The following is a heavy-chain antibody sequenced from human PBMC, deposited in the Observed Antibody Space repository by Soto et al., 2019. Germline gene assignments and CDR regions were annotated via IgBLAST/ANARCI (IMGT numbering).Heavy chain of an antibody. CDR1: GYTFTSYG. CDR3: ARTGYSSGWYRIYGMDV. Sequence: GASVKVSCKASGYTFTSYGISWVRQAPGQGLEWMGWISAYNGNTNYAQKLQGRVTVTTDTSTSTAYMELRSLRSDDTAVYYCARTGYSSGWYRIYGMDVWGQGTTVTVSS. D-gene: IGHD6-19*01. J-gene: IGHJ6*02. CDR2: ISAYNGNT. V-gene: IGHV1-18*01.